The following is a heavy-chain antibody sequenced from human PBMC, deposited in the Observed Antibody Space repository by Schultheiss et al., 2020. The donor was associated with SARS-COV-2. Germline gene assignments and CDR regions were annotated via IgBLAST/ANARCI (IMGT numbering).Heavy chain of an antibody. V-gene: IGHV3-23*01. CDR3: ARASRHGWFDP. CDR2: ISGNGDST. CDR1: GFTFSSYA. Sequence: GESLKISCEASGFTFSSYAMSWVRQAPGKGLEWVSSISGNGDSTYYADSVKGRFTISRDNSKNTLYLQMNSLRAEDTAVYYCARASRHGWFDPWGQGTLVTVSS. J-gene: IGHJ5*02.